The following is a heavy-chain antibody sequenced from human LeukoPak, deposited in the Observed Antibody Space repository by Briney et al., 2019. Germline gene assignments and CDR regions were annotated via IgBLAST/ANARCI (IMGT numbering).Heavy chain of an antibody. CDR1: GGSFSGYY. J-gene: IGHJ5*02. CDR2: INHSGST. CDR3: ARGTRWPPGWRPLYYGSGNNWFDP. D-gene: IGHD3-10*01. Sequence: SETLSLTCAVYGGSFSGYYWSWIRQPPGKGLEWIGEINHSGSTNYNPSLKSRVTTSVDTSKNQFSLKLSSVTAADTAVYYCARGTRWPPGWRPLYYGSGNNWFDPWGQGTLVTVSS. V-gene: IGHV4-34*01.